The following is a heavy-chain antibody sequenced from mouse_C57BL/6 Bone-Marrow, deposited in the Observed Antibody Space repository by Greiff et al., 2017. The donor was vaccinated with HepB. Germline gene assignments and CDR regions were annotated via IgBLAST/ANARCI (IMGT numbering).Heavy chain of an antibody. CDR1: GFTFSDYG. CDR2: ISSGSSTI. J-gene: IGHJ1*03. CDR3: ARIYYGSSDWYFDV. V-gene: IGHV5-17*01. Sequence: EVKVEESGGGLVKPGGSLKLSCAASGFTFSDYGMHWVRQAPEKGLEWVAYISSGSSTIYYADTVKGRFTISRDNAKNTLFLQMTSLRSEDTAMYYCARIYYGSSDWYFDVWGTGTTVTVSS. D-gene: IGHD1-1*01.